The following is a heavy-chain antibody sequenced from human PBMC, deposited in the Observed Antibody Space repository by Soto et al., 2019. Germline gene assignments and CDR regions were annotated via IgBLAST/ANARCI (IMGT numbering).Heavy chain of an antibody. J-gene: IGHJ4*02. CDR2: IYHSGST. CDR3: ARGIQLWTQLDY. D-gene: IGHD5-18*01. CDR1: GYSISSGYY. V-gene: IGHV4-38-2*01. Sequence: PSETLSLTCAVSGYSISSGYYWGWIRQPPGKGLEWIGSIYHSGSTYYNPSLKSRVTISVDTSKNQFSLKLSSVTAADTAVYYCARGIQLWTQLDYWGQGTLVSVSS.